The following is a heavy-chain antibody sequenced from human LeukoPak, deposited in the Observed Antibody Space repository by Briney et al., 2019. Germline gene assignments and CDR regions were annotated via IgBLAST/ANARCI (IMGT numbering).Heavy chain of an antibody. CDR3: ARDVTAAGLYFDL. J-gene: IGHJ4*01. Sequence: VGSLRLSCEVSGFTFTDYWMNWVRQAPGKGPEWVASIRQDGSEKTYVDSVKGRFTISRDNTKNSLSLQLNGLRAEDTAVYYCARDVTAAGLYFDLWGQGTLVTVSS. CDR1: GFTFTDYW. D-gene: IGHD6-13*01. CDR2: IRQDGSEK. V-gene: IGHV3-7*01.